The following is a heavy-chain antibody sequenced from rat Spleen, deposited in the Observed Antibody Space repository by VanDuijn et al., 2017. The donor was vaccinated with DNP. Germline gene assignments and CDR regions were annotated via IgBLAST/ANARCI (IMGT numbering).Heavy chain of an antibody. CDR1: GLTFSDYA. V-gene: IGHV5-7*01. CDR3: ARDLGIG. D-gene: IGHD1-6*01. Sequence: EVQLVESGGGLVQPGRSMKLSCEASGLTFSDYAMAWVRQSPKKGLEWVATIIYDGNRTYYPDSVKGRFTISRDNAKNTLYLQMNSLRSEDTATYYCARDLGIGWGQGVMVTVSS. CDR2: IIYDGNRT. J-gene: IGHJ2*01.